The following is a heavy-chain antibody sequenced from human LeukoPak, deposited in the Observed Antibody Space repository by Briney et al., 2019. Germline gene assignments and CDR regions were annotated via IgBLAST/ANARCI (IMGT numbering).Heavy chain of an antibody. J-gene: IGHJ4*02. CDR2: IRNDGSYK. Sequence: GGSLRLSCAASGFTFSSYGMHWVRQAPGKGLEWVAFIRNDGSYKYYADSVKGRFTISRDNSKNTLYLQMNSLRPEDKAVYYCAKDGDVEQWLVRAFDYWGQGTLVTVSS. CDR1: GFTFSSYG. D-gene: IGHD6-19*01. CDR3: AKDGDVEQWLVRAFDY. V-gene: IGHV3-30*02.